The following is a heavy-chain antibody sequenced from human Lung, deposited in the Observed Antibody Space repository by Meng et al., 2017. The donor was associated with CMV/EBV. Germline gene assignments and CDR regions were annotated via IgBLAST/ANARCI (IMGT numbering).Heavy chain of an antibody. J-gene: IGHJ4*02. Sequence: SCTASGFSFGDYAMNWVRQAPGKGLEWVGFIRSKGYGGTREYAASVKGRFTISRDDSKTIAYLQMNSLKTEDTAVYYCTRGGTIFGMVTSFDYWXQGTXVTGAS. CDR3: TRGGTIFGMVTSFDY. CDR2: IRSKGYGGTR. CDR1: GFSFGDYA. D-gene: IGHD3-3*01. V-gene: IGHV3-49*04.